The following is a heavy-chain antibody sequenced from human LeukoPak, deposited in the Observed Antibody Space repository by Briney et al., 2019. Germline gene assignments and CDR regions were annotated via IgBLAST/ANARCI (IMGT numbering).Heavy chain of an antibody. D-gene: IGHD2-21*02. CDR2: IYSGGST. V-gene: IGHV3-66*01. CDR3: ARMTSQSYGMDV. Sequence: GGSLTLSCAASGFTVSSNYMSWVRQAPGKGLEWVSVIYSGGSTYYADSVKCRFTISRDNSKHTLYLQMTSLRAEDTDVYYCARMTSQSYGMDVWGQGTTVTVSS. CDR1: GFTVSSNY. J-gene: IGHJ6*02.